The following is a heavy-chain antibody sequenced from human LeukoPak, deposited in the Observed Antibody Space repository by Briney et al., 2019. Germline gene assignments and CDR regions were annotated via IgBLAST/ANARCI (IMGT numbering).Heavy chain of an antibody. Sequence: GGSLRLSCAAPVFTFDDYGMSWGRHAPGKGREWVCGINWIGGRTGYVDSVKGRFTISRDNAKNSLYLQMNSLRAEDTALYYCARSQGGTGSWYEGEGYWGQGTLATVSS. J-gene: IGHJ4*02. CDR3: ARSQGGTGSWYEGEGY. D-gene: IGHD6-13*01. CDR1: VFTFDDYG. V-gene: IGHV3-20*04. CDR2: INWIGGRT.